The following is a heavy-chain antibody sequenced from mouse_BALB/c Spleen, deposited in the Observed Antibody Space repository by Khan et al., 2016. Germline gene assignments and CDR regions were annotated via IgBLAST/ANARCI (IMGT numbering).Heavy chain of an antibody. J-gene: IGHJ1*01. CDR2: INTETGEP. V-gene: IGHV9-2-1*01. CDR1: GYTFTDYS. Sequence: QIQLVQSGPELKKPGETVKISCKASGYTFTDYSMHWVKQAPGKGLKWMGWINTETGEPTYADDFKGRFALSLETSASTAYLQINNLNNEDTATYVCAKGYYRDDVWYFDVWGAGTTVTVSS. CDR3: AKGYYRDDVWYFDV. D-gene: IGHD2-14*01.